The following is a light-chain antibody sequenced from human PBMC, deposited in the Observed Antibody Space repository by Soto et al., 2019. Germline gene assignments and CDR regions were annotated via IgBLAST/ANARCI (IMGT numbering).Light chain of an antibody. CDR3: QYYNNCSVWT. CDR2: GSS. V-gene: IGKV3-15*01. Sequence: EIVMTQSPATLSVSPGERATLSCRASQSDSTNLAWYQQKPGQAPRLLIYGSSTRATGIPARFSGSGSGTDFTRTISRVESEEFAGYNSQYYNNCSVWTFCQGTKVEIK. J-gene: IGKJ1*01. CDR1: QSDSTN.